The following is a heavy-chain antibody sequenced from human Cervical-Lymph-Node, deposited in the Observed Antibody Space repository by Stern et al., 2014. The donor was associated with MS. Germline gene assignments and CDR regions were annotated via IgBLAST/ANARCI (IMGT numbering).Heavy chain of an antibody. D-gene: IGHD3-3*01. CDR3: AKGSGGSGYYPVALDY. CDR2: ITWNSVSV. V-gene: IGHV3-9*01. CDR1: GFTFDDYA. Sequence: EVQLVESGGGLVQPGRSLRLSCAASGFTFDDYAMHWVRQAPGKGLEWVSGITWNSVSVGYADSVKGRFTISRDNAKNSLYLQRNSLRGDDTALYYCAKGSGGSGYYPVALDYWGQGTLVTVSS. J-gene: IGHJ4*02.